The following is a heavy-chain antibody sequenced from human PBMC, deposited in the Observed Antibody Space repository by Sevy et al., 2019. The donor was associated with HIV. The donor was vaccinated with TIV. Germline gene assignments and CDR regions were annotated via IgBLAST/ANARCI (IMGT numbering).Heavy chain of an antibody. CDR2: LSGSGGTT. J-gene: IGHJ3*01. D-gene: IGHD6-13*01. CDR3: ATGTTDSSISWVFDV. CDR1: GFTFFSHV. Sequence: GGSLRLSCAASGFTFFSHVMSWVRQAPAKGLEWVSVLSGSGGTTYYADSVKGRFSISRDNSKNKLYLQMSSLRIEDTAVYYCATGTTDSSISWVFDVWGQGTMVTVSS. V-gene: IGHV3-23*01.